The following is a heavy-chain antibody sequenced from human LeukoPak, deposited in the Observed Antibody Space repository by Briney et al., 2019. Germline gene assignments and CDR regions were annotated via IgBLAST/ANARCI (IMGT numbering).Heavy chain of an antibody. CDR3: ARVAEWELRGPYRDAFDI. Sequence: GGSLRLSCAASGFTFSSYAMNWVRQAPGKGLEWAALISYDGSNKYYADSVKGRFTISRDNSKNTLYLQMNSLRAEDTAVYYCARVAEWELRGPYRDAFDIWGQGTMVTVSS. CDR1: GFTFSSYA. J-gene: IGHJ3*02. CDR2: ISYDGSNK. D-gene: IGHD1-26*01. V-gene: IGHV3-30*04.